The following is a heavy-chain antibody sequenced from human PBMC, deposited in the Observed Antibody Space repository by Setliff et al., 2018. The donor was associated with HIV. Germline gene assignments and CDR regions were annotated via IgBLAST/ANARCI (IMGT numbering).Heavy chain of an antibody. V-gene: IGHV1-69*08. J-gene: IGHJ3*02. CDR1: GGTFSTYT. Sequence: GASVKASCKTSGGTFSTYTIAWVRQAPGQGLEWMGRIIPIFGTPNYAQKFQGRVTITADKSTSTVYLDLRSLTSEDTAMYYCARSVWAVVVPTDPAVDAFAIWGQGTMVTVSS. CDR2: IIPIFGTP. D-gene: IGHD2-2*01. CDR3: ARSVWAVVVPTDPAVDAFAI.